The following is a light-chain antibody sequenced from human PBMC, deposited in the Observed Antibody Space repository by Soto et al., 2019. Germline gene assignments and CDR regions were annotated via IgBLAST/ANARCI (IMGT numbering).Light chain of an antibody. CDR1: QTIRSS. Sequence: EVVMTQSPATLSVSLGERATLSCRASQTIRSSLAWYQQKPGQAPRLLIYGASSRATGIPDRFSGSGSGTDFTLTISRLEPADFAVFYCQQYGNSPWTFGQGTKVDIK. J-gene: IGKJ1*01. CDR3: QQYGNSPWT. CDR2: GAS. V-gene: IGKV3-20*01.